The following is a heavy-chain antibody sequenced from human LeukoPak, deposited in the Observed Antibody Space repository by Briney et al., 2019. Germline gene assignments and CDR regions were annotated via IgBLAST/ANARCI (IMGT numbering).Heavy chain of an antibody. J-gene: IGHJ5*02. CDR2: IYYSGST. D-gene: IGHD6-19*01. Sequence: PSETLSLTCTVSGGSISSYYWSWIRQPPGKGLEWIGSIYYSGSTYYNPSLKSRVTISVDTSKNQFSLKLSSVTAADTAVYYCARRLGIAVAGEFDPWGQGTLVTVSS. V-gene: IGHV4-39*07. CDR3: ARRLGIAVAGEFDP. CDR1: GGSISSYY.